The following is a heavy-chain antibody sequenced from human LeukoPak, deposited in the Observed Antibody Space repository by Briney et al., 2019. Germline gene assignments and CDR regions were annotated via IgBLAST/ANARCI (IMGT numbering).Heavy chain of an antibody. J-gene: IGHJ4*02. CDR3: TRGQWLDEWDF. CDR1: GASMTNFY. D-gene: IGHD6-19*01. Sequence: SETLSLTCTVSGASMTNFYWSWIRQPAGKGLEWIGHIQDRGSTIYNLSLGSRVTMSIDTPKNQFSLKLNSVTAADTAVYYCTRGQWLDEWDFWGQGTLVTVSA. V-gene: IGHV4-4*07. CDR2: IQDRGST.